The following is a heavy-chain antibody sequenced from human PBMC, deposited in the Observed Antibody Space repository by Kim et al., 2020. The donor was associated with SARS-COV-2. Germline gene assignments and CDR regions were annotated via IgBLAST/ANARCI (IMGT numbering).Heavy chain of an antibody. CDR3: AGGVGFDP. CDR2: RGST. D-gene: IGHD2-15*01. V-gene: IGHV4-59*09. J-gene: IGHJ5*02. Sequence: RGSTNYNPSLKSRVTMSVDTSKKQLSLKLSSVTAADTAVYYCAGGVGFDPWGQGTLVTVSS.